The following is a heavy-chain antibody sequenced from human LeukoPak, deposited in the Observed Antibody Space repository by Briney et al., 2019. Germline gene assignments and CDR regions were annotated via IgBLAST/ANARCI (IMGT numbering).Heavy chain of an antibody. Sequence: VASVKVSCKASGGTFSSYAISWVRQAPGQGIGWMGGVIPIFGTANYAKKFQDRGTITADESTNTAFMELTSLVTAAPAVYYWARVPETSPVEMATGPKFDPWGQGTLVTVSS. CDR2: VIPIFGTA. CDR3: ARVPETSPVEMATGPKFDP. D-gene: IGHD5-24*01. CDR1: GGTFSSYA. J-gene: IGHJ5*02. V-gene: IGHV1-69*13.